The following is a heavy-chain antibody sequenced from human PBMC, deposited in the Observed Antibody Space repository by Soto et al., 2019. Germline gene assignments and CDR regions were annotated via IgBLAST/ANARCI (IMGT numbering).Heavy chain of an antibody. D-gene: IGHD1-26*01. CDR3: VRPRPSGENYGMDV. CDR2: LYAEGST. CDR1: GLTVSQSN. V-gene: IGHV3-53*01. J-gene: IGHJ6*02. Sequence: VQLVESGGGLIQPGGSLRLSCVASGLTVSQSNMAWVRQAPEMGPQWVSVLYAEGSTYYTESVKGRFTISRDPSKNTLFLQMDGLRAEDTAVYYCVRPRPSGENYGMDVWGHGTTVTVSS.